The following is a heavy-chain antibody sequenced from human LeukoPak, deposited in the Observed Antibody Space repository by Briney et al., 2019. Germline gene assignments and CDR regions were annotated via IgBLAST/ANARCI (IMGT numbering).Heavy chain of an antibody. CDR3: ARTTVTTGPYWYFDL. V-gene: IGHV3-73*01. CDR1: GFTFSGSA. D-gene: IGHD4-17*01. CDR2: IRSKANSYAT. J-gene: IGHJ2*01. Sequence: SGGSLKLSCAASGFTFSGSAMHWVRQASGKGLEWVGRIRSKANSYATAYAASVKGRFTISRDDSKNTAYLQMNSLKTEDTAVYYCARTTVTTGPYWYFDLWGRGTLVTVSS.